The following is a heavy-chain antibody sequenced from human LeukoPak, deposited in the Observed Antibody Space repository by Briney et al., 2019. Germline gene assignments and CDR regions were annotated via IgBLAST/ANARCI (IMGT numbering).Heavy chain of an antibody. CDR3: ARWLPDGGKEYSSSSDQVY. CDR1: GGSFSGYY. V-gene: IGHV4-34*01. Sequence: SETLSLTCAVYGGSFSGYYWSWIRQPPGKGLEWIGEINHSGSTNYNPSLKSRVTISVDKSKNQFSLKLSSVTAADTAVYYCARWLPDGGKEYSSSSDQVYWGQGTLVTVSS. J-gene: IGHJ4*02. D-gene: IGHD6-6*01. CDR2: INHSGST.